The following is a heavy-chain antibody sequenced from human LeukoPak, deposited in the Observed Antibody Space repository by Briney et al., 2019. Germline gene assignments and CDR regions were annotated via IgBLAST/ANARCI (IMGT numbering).Heavy chain of an antibody. D-gene: IGHD2-8*02. V-gene: IGHV6-1*01. CDR2: TYYMSKWYN. J-gene: IGHJ3*02. Sequence: PSQTLSLTCAISGDSVSSNRATWNWIRQSPSRGLEWLGRTYYMSKWYNDYAVSVKSRITINPDTSKNQFSPQLNSVTPEDTAVYFCARDQSWTTGFDIWGQGTMVTVSS. CDR3: ARDQSWTTGFDI. CDR1: GDSVSSNRAT.